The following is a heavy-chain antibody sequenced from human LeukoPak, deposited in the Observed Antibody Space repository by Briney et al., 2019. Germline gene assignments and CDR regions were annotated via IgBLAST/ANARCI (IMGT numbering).Heavy chain of an antibody. J-gene: IGHJ4*02. Sequence: PGGSLGLSRAVSGFTFDDCATHWVRQAPGKGLEWVSLISGDGATTYYADSVKGRFTISRDISKNSLYLQMNSLRTEDTALYYCAKTPPSYGRWGQETGDTVFS. CDR1: GFTFDDCA. D-gene: IGHD1-14*01. CDR2: ISGDGATT. CDR3: AKTPPSYGR. V-gene: IGHV3-43*02.